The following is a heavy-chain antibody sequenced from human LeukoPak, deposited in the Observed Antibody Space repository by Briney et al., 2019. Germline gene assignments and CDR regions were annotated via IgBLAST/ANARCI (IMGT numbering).Heavy chain of an antibody. Sequence: GGSLRLSCAASGFTFGSYAMSWVRQAPGKGLEWVSAISGSGGSTYYADSVKGRFTISRDNSKNTLYLQMNSLRAEDTAVYYCAKDSVVVPAAKGSYFDYWGQGTLVTVSS. V-gene: IGHV3-23*01. CDR1: GFTFGSYA. CDR2: ISGSGGST. J-gene: IGHJ4*02. CDR3: AKDSVVVPAAKGSYFDY. D-gene: IGHD2-2*01.